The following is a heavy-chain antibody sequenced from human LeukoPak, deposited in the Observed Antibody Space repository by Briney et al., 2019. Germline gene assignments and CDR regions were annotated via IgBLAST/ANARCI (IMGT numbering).Heavy chain of an antibody. D-gene: IGHD3-10*01. J-gene: IGHJ6*03. CDR3: ARDRRIYGSGSYYKTGRGYYYYMDV. V-gene: IGHV1-46*01. CDR1: GYTFTSYY. Sequence: ASVKVSCKASGYTFTSYYMHWVRQAPGQGLEWMGIINPSGGSISYAQKLQGRVTMTRDTSTSTVYMELSSLRSEDTAVYYCARDRRIYGSGSYYKTGRGYYYYMDVWGKGTTVTISS. CDR2: INPSGGSI.